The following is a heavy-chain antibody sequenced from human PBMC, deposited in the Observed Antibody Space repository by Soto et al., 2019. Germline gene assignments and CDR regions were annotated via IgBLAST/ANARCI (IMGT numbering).Heavy chain of an antibody. D-gene: IGHD4-17*01. CDR1: GYTFTGYY. V-gene: IGHV1-2*02. CDR2: INPNSGGT. J-gene: IGHJ4*02. Sequence: QVQLVQSGAEVKKPGASVKVSCKASGYTFTGYYMHWVRQAPGQGLEWMGWINPNSGGTNYAQKFQGRVTITADESTSTAYMELSSLRSEDTAVYYCARDYGDLGWGQGTLVTVSS. CDR3: ARDYGDLG.